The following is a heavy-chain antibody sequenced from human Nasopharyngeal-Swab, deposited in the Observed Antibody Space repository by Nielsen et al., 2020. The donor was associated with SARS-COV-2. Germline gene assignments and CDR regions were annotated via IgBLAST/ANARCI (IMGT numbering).Heavy chain of an antibody. V-gene: IGHV4-39*07. CDR2: IYYSGST. Sequence: ESLKISCTVSGGSISSSSYYWGWIRQPPGKGLEWIGSIYYSGSTYYNPSLKSRVTISVDTSKNQFSLKLSSVTAADTAVYYCVTTSARSLWQWQITGGYFDYWGQGTLVTVSS. D-gene: IGHD6-19*01. J-gene: IGHJ4*02. CDR3: VTTSARSLWQWQITGGYFDY. CDR1: GGSISSSSYY.